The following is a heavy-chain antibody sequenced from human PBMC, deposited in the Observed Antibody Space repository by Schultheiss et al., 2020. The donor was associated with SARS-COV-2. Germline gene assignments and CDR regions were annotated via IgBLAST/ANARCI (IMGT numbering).Heavy chain of an antibody. V-gene: IGHV1-18*01. D-gene: IGHD2-15*01. CDR2: ISGYSGNT. CDR1: GYTFTTYG. Sequence: ASVKVSCKASGYTFTTYGISWVRQAPGQGLEWMGWISGYSGNTNYAQNLQGRVTITSDTSATTAYMELSSLRSEDTAVYYCARSGFCSGGSCYIIDYWGQGTLVTVSS. J-gene: IGHJ4*02. CDR3: ARSGFCSGGSCYIIDY.